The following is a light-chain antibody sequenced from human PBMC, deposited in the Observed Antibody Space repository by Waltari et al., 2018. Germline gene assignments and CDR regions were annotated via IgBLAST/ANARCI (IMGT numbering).Light chain of an antibody. CDR3: QQRSNWPLT. Sequence: EIVLTQSPATLSLSPGERATLSCRASQSVSSYLAWSQQKPGQAPRLLIYDASNRATGIPARFSGSGSGTDFTLTIRSLEPEDFAVYYCQQRSNWPLTFGGGTKVEIK. J-gene: IGKJ4*01. CDR1: QSVSSY. V-gene: IGKV3-11*01. CDR2: DAS.